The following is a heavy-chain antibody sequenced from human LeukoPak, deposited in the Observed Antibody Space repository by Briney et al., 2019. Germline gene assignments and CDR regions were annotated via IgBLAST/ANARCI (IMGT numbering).Heavy chain of an antibody. V-gene: IGHV3-21*01. CDR2: ISSSSTYI. CDR3: ARESTMTTYFDF. CDR1: GFTFSSYS. J-gene: IGHJ4*01. D-gene: IGHD4-17*01. Sequence: GGSLRLSCAASGFTFSSYSMNWVRQAPGKGLEWVSSISSSSTYIYYADSVKGRFTISRDNAKNSLYLQMNSLRAGDTAVYYCARESTMTTYFDFWGQGTMVTVSS.